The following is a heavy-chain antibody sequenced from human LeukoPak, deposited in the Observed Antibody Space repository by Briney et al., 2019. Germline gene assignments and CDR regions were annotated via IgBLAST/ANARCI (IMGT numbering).Heavy chain of an antibody. CDR2: ISSSGSTI. J-gene: IGHJ4*02. V-gene: IGHV3-48*03. CDR1: GFTFSSYE. CDR3: ARDEYYYDSSSGGYFDY. Sequence: GGSLRLSXAASGFTFSSYEMNWVRQAPGKGLEWVSYISSSGSTIYYADSVKGRFTISRDNAKNSLYLQMNSLRAEDTAVYYCARDEYYYDSSSGGYFDYWGQGTLVTVSS. D-gene: IGHD3-22*01.